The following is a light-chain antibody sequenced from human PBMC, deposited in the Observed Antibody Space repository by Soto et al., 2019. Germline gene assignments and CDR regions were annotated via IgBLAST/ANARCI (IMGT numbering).Light chain of an antibody. Sequence: DIQMTQSPSSLSASVGHRVTITCRASQTINTFLHWYQQKPGHAPNLLIYSASTLQPGVPSRFSGRGSGTDFTLTISSLQPEDFATYFCQQTFSFPHTFGPGTKVDLK. CDR1: QTINTF. V-gene: IGKV1-39*01. CDR3: QQTFSFPHT. J-gene: IGKJ3*01. CDR2: SAS.